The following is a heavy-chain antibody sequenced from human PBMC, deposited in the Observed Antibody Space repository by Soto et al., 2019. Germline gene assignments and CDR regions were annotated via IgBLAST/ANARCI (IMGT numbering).Heavy chain of an antibody. Sequence: EVQLLESGGGLVQPGGSLRLSCAASGFTFSSYAMSWVRQAPGKGLEWVSAISGSGGSTYYADSVKGRFTISRDNSKNTLNLQMHSLRAEDTAVYYCAKQGDGGTCFDSWGQGTLVTVSS. CDR3: AKQGDGGTCFDS. D-gene: IGHD3-16*01. CDR1: GFTFSSYA. CDR2: ISGSGGST. J-gene: IGHJ4*02. V-gene: IGHV3-23*01.